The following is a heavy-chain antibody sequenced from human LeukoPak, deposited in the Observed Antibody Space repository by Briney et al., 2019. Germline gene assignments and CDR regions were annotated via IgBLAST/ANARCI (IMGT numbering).Heavy chain of an antibody. CDR1: GFTFSSYD. V-gene: IGHV3-13*05. CDR2: IGTAGDP. J-gene: IGHJ3*02. CDR3: ARSSGSSPDDAFDI. Sequence: PGGPLRLSCAASGFTFSSYDMHWVRQATGKGLEWVSAIGTAGDPYYPGSVKGRFTISRESAKNSLYLQMNSLRAGDTAVYYCARSSGSSPDDAFDIWGQGTMVTVSS. D-gene: IGHD3-10*01.